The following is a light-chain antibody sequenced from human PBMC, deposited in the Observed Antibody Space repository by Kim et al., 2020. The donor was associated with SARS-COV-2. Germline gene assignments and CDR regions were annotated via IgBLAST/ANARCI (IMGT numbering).Light chain of an antibody. J-gene: IGLJ3*02. CDR3: AAWDDSLNAWV. CDR2: TNN. Sequence: GQRVTISCSGGSSNIGTNTVNWYQQLPATAPKLLIFTNNQRPSGVPDRFSGSKSGSSASLAISGLQSEDEAHYYCAAWDDSLNAWVFGGGTQLTVL. V-gene: IGLV1-44*01. CDR1: SSNIGTNT.